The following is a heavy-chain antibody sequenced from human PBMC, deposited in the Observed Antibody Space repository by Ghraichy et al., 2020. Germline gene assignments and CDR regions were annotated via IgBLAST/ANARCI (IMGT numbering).Heavy chain of an antibody. V-gene: IGHV4-34*01. Sequence: SETLSLTCAVYGGSFSGYYWSWIRQPPGKGLEWIGEINHSGSTNYNPSLKSRVTISVDTSKNQFSLKLSSVTAADTAVYYCARQHSKYSGRHRGRYFDYWGQGTLVTVSS. CDR3: ARQHSKYSGRHRGRYFDY. J-gene: IGHJ4*02. D-gene: IGHD1-26*01. CDR1: GGSFSGYY. CDR2: INHSGST.